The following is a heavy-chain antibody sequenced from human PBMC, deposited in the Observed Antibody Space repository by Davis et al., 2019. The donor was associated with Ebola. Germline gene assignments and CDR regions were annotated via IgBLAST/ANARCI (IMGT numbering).Heavy chain of an antibody. Sequence: AASVKVSCKASGYTFTGYYIHWVRQAPGQGLEWMGRINPNSGGTNYAQKLQGRVTMTTDTSTSTAYMELRSLRSDDTAVYYCARDTEDIVATLYYYYGMDVWGQGTTATVSS. D-gene: IGHD5-12*01. J-gene: IGHJ6*02. CDR1: GYTFTGYY. V-gene: IGHV1-2*06. CDR2: INPNSGGT. CDR3: ARDTEDIVATLYYYYGMDV.